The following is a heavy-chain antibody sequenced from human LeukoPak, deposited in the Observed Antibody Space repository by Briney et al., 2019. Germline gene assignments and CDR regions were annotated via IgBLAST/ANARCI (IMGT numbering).Heavy chain of an antibody. CDR3: AKERYYDSSAYYSTY. V-gene: IGHV3-23*01. CDR2: ISGSGGST. D-gene: IGHD3-22*01. J-gene: IGHJ4*02. CDR1: GFTFSSYA. Sequence: GGSLRLSCAAPGFTFSSYAVSWVRQAPGKGLECVSAISGSGGSTYYADSVKGRFTISRDNAKNSLYLQMNSLRAEDTAVYYCAKERYYDSSAYYSTYWGRGTLVTVSS.